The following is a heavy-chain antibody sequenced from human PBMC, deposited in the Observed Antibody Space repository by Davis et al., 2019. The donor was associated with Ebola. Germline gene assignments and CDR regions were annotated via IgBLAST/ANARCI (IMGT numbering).Heavy chain of an antibody. J-gene: IGHJ4*02. D-gene: IGHD2-2*01. CDR1: GFAFSIHW. CDR3: ARDAVPAAQDY. Sequence: PAGSLRLSCAAASGFAFSIHWMTWVRQAPGKGLEWVANIRQEGGETYYADSVKGRFAISRDNAQNSLYLQKNSLRAEDTATYYCARDAVPAAQDYWGQGTLVTVSS. CDR2: IRQEGGET. V-gene: IGHV3-7*03.